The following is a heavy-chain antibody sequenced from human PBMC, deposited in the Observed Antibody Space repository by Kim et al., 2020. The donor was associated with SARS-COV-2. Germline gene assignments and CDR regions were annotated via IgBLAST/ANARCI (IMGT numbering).Heavy chain of an antibody. CDR2: T. CDR3: ARNILRTTTLDY. V-gene: IGHV1-3*01. Sequence: TRYSQNVQGRVSLTTDPSASTAYMELISLRSDDSAVYYCARNILRTTTLDYWGQGPLVTVSS. J-gene: IGHJ4*02. D-gene: IGHD5-12*01.